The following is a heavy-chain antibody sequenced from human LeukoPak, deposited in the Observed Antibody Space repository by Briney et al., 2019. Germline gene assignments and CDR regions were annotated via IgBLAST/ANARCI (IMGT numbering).Heavy chain of an antibody. CDR3: ARTGFGYDYVWGSYRYNPAAPPPYYFDY. CDR2: INHSGST. V-gene: IGHV4-34*01. CDR1: GGSVTTYY. D-gene: IGHD3-16*02. Sequence: PSETLSLTCTVSGGSVTTYYWSWIRQPPGKGLEWIGEINHSGSTNYNPSLKSRVTISVDTSKNQFSLKLSSVTAADTAVYYCARTGFGYDYVWGSYRYNPAAPPPYYFDYWGQGTLVTVSS. J-gene: IGHJ4*02.